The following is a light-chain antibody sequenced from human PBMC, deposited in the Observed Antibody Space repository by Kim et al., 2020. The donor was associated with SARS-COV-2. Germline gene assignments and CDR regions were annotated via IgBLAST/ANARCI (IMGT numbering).Light chain of an antibody. CDR3: QTWGTGNWV. J-gene: IGLJ3*02. V-gene: IGLV4-69*01. Sequence: ASVKLTCTLSSGHSSYAIAWHQQQPEKGPRYLMKLNSDGSHSKGDGIPDRVSGSSSGAERYLTISSLQSEDEADYYCQTWGTGNWVFGGGTQLTVL. CDR2: LNSDGSH. CDR1: SGHSSYA.